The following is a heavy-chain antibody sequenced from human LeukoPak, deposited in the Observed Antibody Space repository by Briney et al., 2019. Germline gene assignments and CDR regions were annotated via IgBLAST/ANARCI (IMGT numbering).Heavy chain of an antibody. D-gene: IGHD6-13*01. Sequence: GGSLRLSCAASGSTFSSYAMHWVRQAPGKGLEWVAVISYDGSNKYYADSVKGRFTISRDNSKNTLYLQMNSLRAEDTAVYYCARAGGIAAAGISYWGQGTLVTVSS. V-gene: IGHV3-30*04. CDR2: ISYDGSNK. J-gene: IGHJ4*02. CDR3: ARAGGIAAAGISY. CDR1: GSTFSSYA.